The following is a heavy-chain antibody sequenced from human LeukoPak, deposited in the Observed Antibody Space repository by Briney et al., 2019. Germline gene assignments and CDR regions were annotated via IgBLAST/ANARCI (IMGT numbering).Heavy chain of an antibody. CDR3: ARGWTSSTSNTYYFDY. V-gene: IGHV4-59*01. Sequence: SETLSLTCTVSGGSISTYYWSWIRQPPGKGLEWIGYIYYSGSTNYNPSLKSRVTISVDTSKNQFSLKLSSVTAADTAVYYRARGWTSSTSNTYYFDYWGQGTLVTVSS. D-gene: IGHD2-2*01. CDR1: GGSISTYY. J-gene: IGHJ4*02. CDR2: IYYSGST.